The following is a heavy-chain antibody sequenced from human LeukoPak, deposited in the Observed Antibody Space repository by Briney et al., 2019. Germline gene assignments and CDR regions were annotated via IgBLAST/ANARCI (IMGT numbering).Heavy chain of an antibody. V-gene: IGHV3-23*01. Sequence: GGSLRLSCAASGFTFSSYAMSWVRQAPGKGLEWVSGISGSGDNTYYADSVKGRFTISRDNSKNTLYVQVNSLGTGDTAAYYCAKGSYYDSSGSFYFDYWGQGTLVTVSS. CDR2: ISGSGDNT. CDR1: GFTFSSYA. J-gene: IGHJ4*02. CDR3: AKGSYYDSSGSFYFDY. D-gene: IGHD3-22*01.